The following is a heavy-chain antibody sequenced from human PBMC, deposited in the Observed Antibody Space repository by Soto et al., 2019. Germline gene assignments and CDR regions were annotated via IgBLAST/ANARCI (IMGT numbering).Heavy chain of an antibody. J-gene: IGHJ4*02. V-gene: IGHV1-18*03. D-gene: IGHD1-1*01. CDR3: ARGRYGDY. CDR1: GYTFTSYG. CDR2: ISAHNGNT. Sequence: QVHLVQSGAEVKKPGASVKVACKGYGYTFTSYGITWVRQAHGQGLEWMGWISAHNGNTNYAQKLQGRVTVTRDTSTSTSYMELRSLRSDDMAVYYCARGRYGDYWGQGALVTLSS.